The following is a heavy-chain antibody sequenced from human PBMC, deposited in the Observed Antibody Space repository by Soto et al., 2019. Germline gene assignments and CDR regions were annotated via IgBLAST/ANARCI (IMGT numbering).Heavy chain of an antibody. Sequence: SVKVCCNASGGTFSTYAISWVRQAPGQGLEWMGGIIPIFGSANYAQKFQGRVTITADESTSTAYMELSSLRSEDTAVYYCARVSSGSYFLAWFDPWGRITLVTLSS. CDR2: IIPIFGSA. V-gene: IGHV1-69*13. D-gene: IGHD1-26*01. CDR3: ARVSSGSYFLAWFDP. J-gene: IGHJ5*02. CDR1: GGTFSTYA.